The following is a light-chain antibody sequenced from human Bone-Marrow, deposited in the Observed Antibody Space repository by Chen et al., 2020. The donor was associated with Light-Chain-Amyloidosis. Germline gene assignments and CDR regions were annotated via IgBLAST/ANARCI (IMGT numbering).Light chain of an antibody. Sequence: NFMLTKPHPASEAPGKTVNISCTRSSGSIATNYVQWYQQRPGSSPTTVIYEDDQRPSGVPDRFSGSIDRSSNSASLTISGLKTEDEADYYCQSYQGSSQGVFGGGTKLTVL. CDR2: EDD. CDR3: QSYQGSSQGV. V-gene: IGLV6-57*01. CDR1: SGSIATNY. J-gene: IGLJ3*02.